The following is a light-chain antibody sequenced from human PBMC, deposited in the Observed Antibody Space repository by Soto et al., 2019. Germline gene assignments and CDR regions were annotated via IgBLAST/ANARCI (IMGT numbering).Light chain of an antibody. V-gene: IGKV3-15*01. CDR1: QSVNAN. Sequence: EVVMTQSPATLSVSPGERATLSCRASQSVNANLAWYQQKPGQAPRLLIHGASNRATGIPARFRGSGFGTAFILTISSLQSEDFAVYYCQQYNTWLWTFGQGTKVEI. CDR2: GAS. CDR3: QQYNTWLWT. J-gene: IGKJ1*01.